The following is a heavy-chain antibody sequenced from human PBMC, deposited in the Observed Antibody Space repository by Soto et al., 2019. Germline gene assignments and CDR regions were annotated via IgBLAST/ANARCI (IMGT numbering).Heavy chain of an antibody. D-gene: IGHD2-15*01. V-gene: IGHV1-8*01. J-gene: IGHJ6*03. CDR1: GYTFTSYD. CDR3: ASRILSSYYYYYMDV. CDR2: MNPNSGNT. Sequence: ASVKVSCKASGYTFTSYDSNWVRQATGQGLEWMGWMNPNSGNTSYAQKFQGRVTMTRNTSISTAYMELSSLRSEDTAVHYCASRILSSYYYYYMDVWGKGTTVTVSS.